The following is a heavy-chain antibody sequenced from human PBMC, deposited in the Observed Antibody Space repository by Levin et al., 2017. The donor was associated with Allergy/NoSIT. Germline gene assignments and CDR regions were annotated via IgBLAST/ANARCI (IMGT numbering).Heavy chain of an antibody. V-gene: IGHV5-51*01. CDR2: IYPGDSDT. CDR1: GYTFTSYW. Sequence: GESLKISCECSGYTFTSYWIGWVRQMPGKGLEWMGIIYPGDSDTRYSPSFQGQVTISADKSINTAYLQWSSLRASDTAMYYCARPSINTSVDDSGVDYWGQGTLVTVSS. CDR3: ARPSINTSVDDSGVDY. J-gene: IGHJ4*02. D-gene: IGHD3-10*01.